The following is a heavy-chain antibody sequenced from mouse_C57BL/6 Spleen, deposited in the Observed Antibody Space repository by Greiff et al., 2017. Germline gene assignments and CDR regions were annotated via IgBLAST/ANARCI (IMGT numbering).Heavy chain of an antibody. CDR2: IDPSDSET. J-gene: IGHJ1*03. D-gene: IGHD2-2*01. CDR1: GYTFTSYW. Sequence: VQLQQPGAELVRPGSSVKLSCKASGYTFTSYWMHWVKQRPIQGLEWIGNIDPSDSETHYNQKFKDKATLTVDKSSSTAYMQLSSLTSEDSAVYYCARGIYYGYDWYFDVWGTGTTVTVSS. V-gene: IGHV1-52*01. CDR3: ARGIYYGYDWYFDV.